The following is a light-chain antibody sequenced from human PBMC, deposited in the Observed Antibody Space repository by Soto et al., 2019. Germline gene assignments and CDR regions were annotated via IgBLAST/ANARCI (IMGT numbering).Light chain of an antibody. V-gene: IGKV3-15*01. CDR3: QHYGNPIT. CDR2: SAS. CDR1: QSIRDT. J-gene: IGKJ5*01. Sequence: EMVMTQSPATLSASAGVGTTISRRASQSIRDTLAWYQQKPGHAPXXLIYSASRGATGFPARFSGSGSGTDFTLTISSLKSEDFAVYFCQHYGNPITFGQGTRLEIK.